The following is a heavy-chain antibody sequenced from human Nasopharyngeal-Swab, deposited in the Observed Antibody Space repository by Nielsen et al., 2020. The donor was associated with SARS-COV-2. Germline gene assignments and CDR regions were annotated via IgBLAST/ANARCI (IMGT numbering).Heavy chain of an antibody. CDR1: GFSFNNYS. J-gene: IGHJ6*02. V-gene: IGHV3-30*03. CDR2: ISYEGSIK. D-gene: IGHD3-10*01. Sequence: GESLKISCTASGFSFNNYSMHWVRQAPGKGLEWVAIISYEGSIKHYADYVEGRFTISRDASKNTLYLQMNSLRPEDTAVYYCARRKEILWLGSQRHGMDVWGQGTTVTVSS. CDR3: ARRKEILWLGSQRHGMDV.